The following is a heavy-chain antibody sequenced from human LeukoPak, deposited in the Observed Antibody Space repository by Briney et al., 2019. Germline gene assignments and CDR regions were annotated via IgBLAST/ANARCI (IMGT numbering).Heavy chain of an antibody. CDR3: ARGMVAASPFYGMDV. D-gene: IGHD2-15*01. Sequence: GGSLRLFCAVSGFIFSRSYMICVRQSRGKGLEWVSVIFSGSNTNYTDSVKGRFSISRDNSKNTVYLQMNSLRAEDTAVYYCARGMVAASPFYGMDVWGHGTTVTVSS. CDR2: IFSGSNT. V-gene: IGHV3-66*01. CDR1: GFIFSRSY. J-gene: IGHJ6*02.